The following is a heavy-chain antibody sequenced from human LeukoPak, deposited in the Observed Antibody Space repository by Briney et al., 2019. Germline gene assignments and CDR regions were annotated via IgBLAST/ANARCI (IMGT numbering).Heavy chain of an antibody. V-gene: IGHV4-61*02. CDR2: IYTSGST. CDR1: GGSISSGSYY. CDR3: AREPGYYYDSSGCPPDY. D-gene: IGHD3-22*01. J-gene: IGHJ4*02. Sequence: SETLSLTCTVSGGSISSGSYYWSWIRQPAGKGLEWIGRIYTSGSTNYNPSLKSRVTISVDTSKNQFSLKLSSVTAADTAVYYCAREPGYYYDSSGCPPDYWGQGTLVTVSS.